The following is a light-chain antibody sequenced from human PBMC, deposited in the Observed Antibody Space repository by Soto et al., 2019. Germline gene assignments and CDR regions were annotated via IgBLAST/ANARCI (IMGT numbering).Light chain of an antibody. CDR2: DAS. V-gene: IGKV3-11*01. CDR1: QSVSSY. CDR3: QQRSNWT. J-gene: IGKJ4*01. Sequence: EIVLTQSPATLSLSPGERATLSCSASQSVSSYLAWYQQKPGHAPRLLIYDASNRATGIPARFSGSGSGTDFTLTISSLEPEDFAVYYCQQRSNWTFGGGTKVEIK.